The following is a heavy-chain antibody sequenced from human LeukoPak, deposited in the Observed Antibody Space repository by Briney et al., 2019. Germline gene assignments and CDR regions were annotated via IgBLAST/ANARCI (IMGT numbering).Heavy chain of an antibody. D-gene: IGHD3-10*01. CDR1: GFTFSSYG. CDR2: IWYDGSNK. V-gene: IGHV3-33*01. Sequence: GGSLRLSCAASGFTFSSYGMHWVRQAPGKGPEWVAVIWYDGSNKYYADSVKGRFTISRDNSKNTLYLQMNSLRAEDTAVYYCARSGLFYGSGSHFDYWGQGTLVTVSS. CDR3: ARSGLFYGSGSHFDY. J-gene: IGHJ4*02.